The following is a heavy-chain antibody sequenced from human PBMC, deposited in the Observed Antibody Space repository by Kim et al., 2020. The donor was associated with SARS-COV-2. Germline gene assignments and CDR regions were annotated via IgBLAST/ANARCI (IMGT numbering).Heavy chain of an antibody. Sequence: NGNTKYSQKFQGRVTITMKPSARTAYMELSSLRSEDTAVYYCARKREGMDVWGKGTTVTVSS. J-gene: IGHJ6*03. V-gene: IGHV1-3*01. CDR2: NGNT. CDR3: ARKREGMDV.